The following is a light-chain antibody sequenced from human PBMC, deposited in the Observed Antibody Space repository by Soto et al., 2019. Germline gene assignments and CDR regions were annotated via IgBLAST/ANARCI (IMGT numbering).Light chain of an antibody. CDR1: QTISSW. V-gene: IGKV1-5*03. CDR2: KAS. Sequence: DIQMTQCPASLSASVGNRVTITCRASQTISSWLAWYQQKRGKAPKLLIYKASTLKSGVPSRFSGSGSGTEFTLTISSLQPEDFATYYCQQYYSYPRTLGQGTKVDIK. CDR3: QQYYSYPRT. J-gene: IGKJ1*01.